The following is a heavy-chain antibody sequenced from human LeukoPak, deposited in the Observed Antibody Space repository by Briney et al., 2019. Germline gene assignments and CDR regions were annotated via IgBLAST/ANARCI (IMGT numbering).Heavy chain of an antibody. Sequence: GRSLRLSCAASGFTFSSCAMHWVRQAPGKGLEWVAVISYDGSNKYYADSVKGRFTISRDNSKNTLYLQMNSLRAEDTAVYYCARGRETYYGSGSYSYYTDVWGKGTTVTVSS. D-gene: IGHD3-10*01. J-gene: IGHJ6*03. CDR2: ISYDGSNK. V-gene: IGHV3-30*01. CDR1: GFTFSSCA. CDR3: ARGRETYYGSGSYSYYTDV.